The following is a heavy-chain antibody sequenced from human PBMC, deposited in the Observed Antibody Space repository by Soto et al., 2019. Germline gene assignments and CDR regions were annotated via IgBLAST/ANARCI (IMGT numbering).Heavy chain of an antibody. D-gene: IGHD2-2*01. CDR2: IRSKANSYAT. CDR3: TRYCISTSGYAEFDY. CDR1: GFTFSGSA. J-gene: IGHJ4*02. V-gene: IGHV3-73*01. Sequence: GGSLILCCAASGFTFSGSAMHWGRQASGKGLEWVGRIRSKANSYATAYAASVKGRFTISRDDSKNTAYLQMNSLKTEDTAVYYCTRYCISTSGYAEFDYWGQGT.